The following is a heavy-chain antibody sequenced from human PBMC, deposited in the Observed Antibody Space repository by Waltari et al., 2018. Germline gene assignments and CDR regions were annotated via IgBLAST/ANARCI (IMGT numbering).Heavy chain of an antibody. D-gene: IGHD1-26*01. J-gene: IGHJ2*01. CDR1: GFTFRSSW. Sequence: EEQLVESGGGLVQPGGSLRLSCAASGFTFRSSWMSWVWQVAWKGLEVGAYRNRVGVAIFYVVSVTGRVTISRDNAKNSLLFQMDNLRAEDTAVYYCARDYLFFDLWGRGTLVSVSS. CDR2: RNRVGVAI. V-gene: IGHV3-7*01. CDR3: ARDYLFFDL.